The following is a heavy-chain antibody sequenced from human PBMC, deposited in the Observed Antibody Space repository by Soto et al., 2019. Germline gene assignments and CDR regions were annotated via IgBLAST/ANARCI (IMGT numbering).Heavy chain of an antibody. CDR3: ARAGGIKIFGVVPLPLQLDY. J-gene: IGHJ4*02. V-gene: IGHV4-38-2*02. CDR1: GYSISSGYY. CDR2: IYHGGST. D-gene: IGHD3-3*01. Sequence: SETLSLTCSVSGYSISSGYYWGWLRQPPGKGLEWIGSIYHGGSTYYNPSLNSRVTLSIDMTNNHVSLILNSVTAADTAVYYCARAGGIKIFGVVPLPLQLDYWGQGTLVTVSA.